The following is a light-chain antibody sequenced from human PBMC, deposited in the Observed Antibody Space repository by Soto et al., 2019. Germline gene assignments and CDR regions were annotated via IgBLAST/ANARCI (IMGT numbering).Light chain of an antibody. CDR2: DAS. CDR3: QQRSKMPLT. Sequence: EIVLTQSPATLSLSPGETATLSCRASQSVRNYLAWYQQKPGQAPRLLIYDASNRATGIPARFSGTGSETDFNLTISSLEPEDFAIYYCQQRSKMPLTFGHGTNVDIK. J-gene: IGKJ1*01. V-gene: IGKV3-11*01. CDR1: QSVRNY.